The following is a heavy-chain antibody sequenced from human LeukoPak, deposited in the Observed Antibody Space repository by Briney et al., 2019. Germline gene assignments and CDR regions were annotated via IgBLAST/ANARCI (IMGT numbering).Heavy chain of an antibody. CDR1: GFTVSNTY. V-gene: IGHV3-53*01. CDR2: IYSGGGT. CDR3: AREDGYCSGGNCYSYFDS. D-gene: IGHD2-15*01. J-gene: IGHJ4*02. Sequence: PGGSLRLSYAASGFTVSNTYMSWVRQAPGKGLEWVSLIYSGGGTYSADSVKGRFTISRDNTRSSLFLQMHSLRAEDTAVYFCAREDGYCSGGNCYSYFDSWGQGTLVTVSS.